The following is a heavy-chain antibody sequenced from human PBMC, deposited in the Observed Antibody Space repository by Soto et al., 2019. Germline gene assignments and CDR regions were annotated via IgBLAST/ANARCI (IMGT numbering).Heavy chain of an antibody. CDR3: ARQPTTRDTDLWFDP. Sequence: SETLSLTCTVSGGSISSGGYYWSWIRQHPGKGLEWIGYIYYSGSTYYNPSLTSRVSISVDTSKNQFSLKLRSVTAADTAVYYCARQPTTRDTDLWFDPWGQGTLVTVSS. CDR2: IYYSGST. J-gene: IGHJ5*02. CDR1: GGSISSGGYY. D-gene: IGHD1-1*01. V-gene: IGHV4-39*01.